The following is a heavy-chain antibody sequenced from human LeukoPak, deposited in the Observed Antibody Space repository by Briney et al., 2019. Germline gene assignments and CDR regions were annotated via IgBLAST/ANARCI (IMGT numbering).Heavy chain of an antibody. J-gene: IGHJ4*02. D-gene: IGHD5-12*01. Sequence: GGSLRLSCAASGFTFSSYGMSWVRQAPGKGLEWVSSINNSGGSTHYADSVKGRFTISRDNSKNTMYLQMNSLRAEDTAVYYCAKSSGVATTLFFDYWGQGTLVTVSS. CDR1: GFTFSSYG. V-gene: IGHV3-23*01. CDR3: AKSSGVATTLFFDY. CDR2: INNSGGST.